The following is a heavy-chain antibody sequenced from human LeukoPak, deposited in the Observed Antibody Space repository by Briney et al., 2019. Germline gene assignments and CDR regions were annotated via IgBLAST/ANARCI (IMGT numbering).Heavy chain of an antibody. CDR2: ISESGGGT. CDR1: GITLSNYG. V-gene: IGHV3-23*01. D-gene: IGHD3-10*01. Sequence: GGSLRLSCVVSGITLSNYGMSWVRQAPGKGLEWVSGISESGGGTNYADSVKGRFIISRDNSKNTVYLQMNSLRAEDTAVYFCAKRGIVIRGFLIGFHKEAYYFDYWGQGILVTVSS. CDR3: AKRGIVIRGFLIGFHKEAYYFDY. J-gene: IGHJ4*02.